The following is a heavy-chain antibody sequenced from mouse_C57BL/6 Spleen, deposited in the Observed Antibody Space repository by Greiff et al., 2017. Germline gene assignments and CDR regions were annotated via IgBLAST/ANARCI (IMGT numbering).Heavy chain of an antibody. D-gene: IGHD2-4*01. CDR1: GYTFTDYY. CDR2: INPNNGGT. Sequence: VQLQQSGPELVKPGASVKISCKASGYTFTDYYMNWVKQSHGKSLEWIGDINPNNGGTSYNQKFKGKATLTVDKSSSTAYMELRSLTSEDSAVYYCARSGGLRRFDYGGQGTTLTVSS. V-gene: IGHV1-26*01. J-gene: IGHJ2*01. CDR3: ARSGGLRRFDY.